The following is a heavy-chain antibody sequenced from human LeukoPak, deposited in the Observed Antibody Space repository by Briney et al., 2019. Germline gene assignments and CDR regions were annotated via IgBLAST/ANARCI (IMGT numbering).Heavy chain of an antibody. D-gene: IGHD3-22*01. V-gene: IGHV3-74*01. Sequence: GGSLRLSCAASAFTSSSYWMHWVPQAPGKELVWVSRIKSDVSTNYADSVKGRFTISRDNAKNTVSLQMNSLRAEDTAVYYCARAPSETGGYYPEYFRHWGQGTLVTVSS. CDR1: AFTSSSYW. CDR2: IKSDVST. CDR3: ARAPSETGGYYPEYFRH. J-gene: IGHJ1*01.